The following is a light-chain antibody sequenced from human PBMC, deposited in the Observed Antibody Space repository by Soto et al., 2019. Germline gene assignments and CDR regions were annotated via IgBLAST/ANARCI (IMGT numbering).Light chain of an antibody. J-gene: IGKJ5*01. CDR1: QRVGSNY. V-gene: IGKV3-20*01. CDR2: GAS. Sequence: LTPTPGTVSLSPGERAPPSCRASQRVGSNYLAWYQRNPGQPPRLLIHGASSRASGIPDRFSGSGSGTDFTLTISRLEPEDFAVYYCQQYGSSPRITFGQGTRLEIK. CDR3: QQYGSSPRIT.